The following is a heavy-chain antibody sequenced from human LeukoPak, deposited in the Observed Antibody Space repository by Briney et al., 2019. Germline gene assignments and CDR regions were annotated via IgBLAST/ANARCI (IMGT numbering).Heavy chain of an antibody. CDR3: AKDTGYYDSSGRLNYYMDV. CDR1: GFTFDDYA. CDR2: ISWNSGSV. J-gene: IGHJ6*03. D-gene: IGHD3-22*01. V-gene: IGHV3-9*01. Sequence: GRSLRLSCAASGFTFDDYAMHWVRQAPGKGLEWVSGISWNSGSVGYADSVKCRFTISRDNAKNSLYLQMNSLRAEDTALYYCAKDTGYYDSSGRLNYYMDVWGKGTTVTISS.